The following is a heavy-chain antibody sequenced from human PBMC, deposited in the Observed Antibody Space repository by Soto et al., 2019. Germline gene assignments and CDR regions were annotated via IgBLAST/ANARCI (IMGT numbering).Heavy chain of an antibody. J-gene: IGHJ3*02. D-gene: IGHD6-13*01. CDR2: IYWDDDK. Sequence: QITLKESGPTLVKPTQTLTLTCTFSGFSLSTSGVGVGWIRQPPGKALEWLALIYWDDDKRYSPSLKSRLTITKHTSKTQVVPTLTNMDPVDTATYYCAHSHAIAAPGHPHDAFDIWGQGTMVTVSS. CDR3: AHSHAIAAPGHPHDAFDI. CDR1: GFSLSTSGVG. V-gene: IGHV2-5*02.